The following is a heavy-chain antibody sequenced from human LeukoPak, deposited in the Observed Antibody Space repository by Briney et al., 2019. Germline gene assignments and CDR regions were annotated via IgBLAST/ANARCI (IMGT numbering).Heavy chain of an antibody. CDR3: ARGPSGAHNYYMDV. V-gene: IGHV1-8*03. D-gene: IGHD1-26*01. Sequence: GASVTVSCKASGYTFTIYDINWVRQAPGQGREWMGWMNPNSGNTGYEQKFQGRVTITRNTSISTAYMELSSLRSEDTAAYYCARGPSGAHNYYMDVWGKGTTVTVSS. CDR1: GYTFTIYD. CDR2: MNPNSGNT. J-gene: IGHJ6*03.